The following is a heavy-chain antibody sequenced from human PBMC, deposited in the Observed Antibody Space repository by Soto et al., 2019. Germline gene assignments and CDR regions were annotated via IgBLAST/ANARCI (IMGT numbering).Heavy chain of an antibody. CDR1: GGTLSRSA. D-gene: IGHD6-13*01. Sequence: QVQLVQSGAEVKKPGSSVKVSCKASGGTLSRSAISWVRQAPGQGLEWMGGIIPIFGPAIYAQKFRGRVSIIADESTRTAYMEMRSLRSEDTAVYYCGTGSSWTKVESWGQGTLVNVSS. J-gene: IGHJ4*02. CDR3: GTGSSWTKVES. CDR2: IIPIFGPA. V-gene: IGHV1-69*01.